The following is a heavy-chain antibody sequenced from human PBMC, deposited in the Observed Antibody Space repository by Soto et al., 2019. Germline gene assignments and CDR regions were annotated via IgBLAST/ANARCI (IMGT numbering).Heavy chain of an antibody. CDR3: ARYRFSGSRWSKFDY. Sequence: QVQLQQSGPGLVKPSQTLSLTCTVSGVTVSSDAYYWSWIRQPPGKGLEWIGNIYHTGSTYYSPSLKSRVAISLDTSTNQFSLWLSSVTAADTAVYYCARYRFSGSRWSKFDYWGQGTLVTVSS. V-gene: IGHV4-31*03. CDR2: IYHTGST. D-gene: IGHD6-13*01. CDR1: GVTVSSDAYY. J-gene: IGHJ4*02.